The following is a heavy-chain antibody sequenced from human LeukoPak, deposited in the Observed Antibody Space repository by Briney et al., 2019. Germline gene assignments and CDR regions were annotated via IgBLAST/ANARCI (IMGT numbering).Heavy chain of an antibody. V-gene: IGHV3-23*01. J-gene: IGHJ4*02. Sequence: PGGSLRLSCAASGFTFSSYAMSWVRQAPGKGLEWVSAISSSGGSTYYADSVKGRFTISRDNSKNTLYLQMNSLRAEDTAVYYCAKRETYYYDSSGYWLDYWGQGTLVTVSS. CDR2: ISSSGGST. CDR3: AKRETYYYDSSGYWLDY. CDR1: GFTFSSYA. D-gene: IGHD3-22*01.